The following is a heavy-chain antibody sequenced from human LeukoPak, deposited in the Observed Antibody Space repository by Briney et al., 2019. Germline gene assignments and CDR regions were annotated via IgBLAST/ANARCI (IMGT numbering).Heavy chain of an antibody. Sequence: GGSLRLSCAASGFSFSDHSMHWVRQAPGKGLEWVAVIWYDGSDKYYADSVKGRFTVSRDNSNNTPYLQMNSLRGEDTGVYYCAKDPNNYGGNSDYFDYWGQGTLVTVSS. CDR2: IWYDGSDK. V-gene: IGHV3-33*06. CDR3: AKDPNNYGGNSDYFDY. D-gene: IGHD4-23*01. CDR1: GFSFSDHS. J-gene: IGHJ4*02.